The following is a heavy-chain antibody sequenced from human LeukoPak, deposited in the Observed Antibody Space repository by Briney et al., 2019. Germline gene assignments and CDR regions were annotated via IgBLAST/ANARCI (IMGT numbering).Heavy chain of an antibody. V-gene: IGHV4-59*01. CDR1: GGSISNYY. CDR2: IYYTGST. Sequence: PSETLSLTCTVSGGSISNYYWNWIRQPPGKGLEWIGYIYYTGSTNYNPSLKSRVTMSVDTSKNQFSLNLRSVTPEDTAVYYCARNLIPEQLVLNFWGQGTLSPSPQ. D-gene: IGHD6-13*01. J-gene: IGHJ4*02. CDR3: ARNLIPEQLVLNF.